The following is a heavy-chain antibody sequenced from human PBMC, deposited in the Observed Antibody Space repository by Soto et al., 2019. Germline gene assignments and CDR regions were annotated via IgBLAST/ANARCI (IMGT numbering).Heavy chain of an antibody. V-gene: IGHV4-31*03. Sequence: SSETLSLTCTVSGGSISSGGYYWSWIRHHPGKGLEWIGYIYYSASTYYNPSLKSRVTISVDTSKNQLSLKLSSVTAADTAVYYCAGSIGPRGDSFDYWGQGTLVTVSS. CDR3: AGSIGPRGDSFDY. CDR2: IYYSAST. J-gene: IGHJ4*02. CDR1: GGSISSGGYY. D-gene: IGHD2-15*01.